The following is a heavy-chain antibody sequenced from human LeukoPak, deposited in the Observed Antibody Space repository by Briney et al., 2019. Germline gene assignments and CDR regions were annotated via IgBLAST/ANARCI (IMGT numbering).Heavy chain of an antibody. CDR2: ISGSGGST. D-gene: IGHD3-22*01. V-gene: IGHV3-23*01. CDR3: AKTYYYDSGGYYPLDY. Sequence: GASLRLSCAASGFTFSSYAMSWVRQAPGKGLEWVSAISGSGGSTYYADSVKGRFTISRDNPKNTLYLQMNSLRAEDTAVYYCAKTYYYDSGGYYPLDYWGQGTLVTVSS. CDR1: GFTFSSYA. J-gene: IGHJ4*02.